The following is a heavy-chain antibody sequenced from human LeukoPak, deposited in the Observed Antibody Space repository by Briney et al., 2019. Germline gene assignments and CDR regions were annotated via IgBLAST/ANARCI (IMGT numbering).Heavy chain of an antibody. CDR2: ISAKTGNT. CDR1: GNNFNNYG. V-gene: IGHV1-18*01. CDR3: ARGSYPYSHGMDV. J-gene: IGHJ6*02. D-gene: IGHD1-26*01. Sequence: ASVKVSCKAPGNNFNNYGVSWLRQAPGQGLEWMGWISAKTGNTNYAQKVQGRATMTTDTSTTTAYMELRSLGSDDTAVYYCARGSYPYSHGMDVWGQGTTVTVSS.